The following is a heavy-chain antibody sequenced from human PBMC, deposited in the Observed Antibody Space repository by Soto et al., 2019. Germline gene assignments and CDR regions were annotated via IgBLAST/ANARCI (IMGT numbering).Heavy chain of an antibody. CDR3: ARSTGRF. J-gene: IGHJ4*02. CDR1: GGSIISDDYY. CDR2: IYYSGST. Sequence: QVQLQESGPGLVKPSQTLSLTCTVSGGSIISDDYYWSWIRQSPGKGLQWIGYIYYSGSTYYNPSLKRRFTSSIDPSKNQFSLKLTSVTAADTAIYYCARSTGRFWGQGILVTVSS. V-gene: IGHV4-30-4*01.